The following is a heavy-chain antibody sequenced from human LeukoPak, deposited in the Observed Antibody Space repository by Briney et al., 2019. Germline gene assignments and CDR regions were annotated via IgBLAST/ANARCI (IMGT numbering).Heavy chain of an antibody. V-gene: IGHV1-46*01. CDR2: MNPSGGST. J-gene: IGHJ2*01. Sequence: ASVKVSCKASGYTXTKYYIHWVRQAPGQGLKWMGVMNPSGGSTSYAQKFQGRVTMTRDTSTSTVYMELSRLRCEDTAVYYCARSGSSGWYHFDLWGRGTLVTVSS. CDR1: GYTXTKYY. CDR3: ARSGSSGWYHFDL. D-gene: IGHD6-19*01.